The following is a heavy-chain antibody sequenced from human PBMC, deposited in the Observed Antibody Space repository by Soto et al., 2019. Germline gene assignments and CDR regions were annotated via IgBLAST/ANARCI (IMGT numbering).Heavy chain of an antibody. J-gene: IGHJ4*02. D-gene: IGHD3-3*01. CDR3: ASSSVRSYYDFWSGYYSNYFDY. CDR1: GFTFSSYA. CDR2: ISYDGSNK. Sequence: QVQLVESGGGVVQPGRSLRLSCAASGFTFSSYAMHWVRQAPGKGLEWVAVISYDGSNKYYADSVKGRFTISRDNSKNTLYLQMNSLRAEDTAVYYCASSSVRSYYDFWSGYYSNYFDYWGQGTLVTVSS. V-gene: IGHV3-30-3*01.